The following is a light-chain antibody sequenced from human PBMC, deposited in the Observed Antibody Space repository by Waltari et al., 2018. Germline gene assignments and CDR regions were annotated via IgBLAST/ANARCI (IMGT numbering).Light chain of an antibody. CDR2: GAS. V-gene: IGKV1-39*01. CDR3: QQTYSTPPFI. CDR1: QSITTN. J-gene: IGKJ3*01. Sequence: DIQMTQSPSSLSASVGDRVTITCRASQSITTNLNWDQQKPGKDPNLLIYGASSLQSGVPSRFSDSGSGTDFTLTISSLQPEDFTTYYCQQTYSTPPFIFGPGTKVDI.